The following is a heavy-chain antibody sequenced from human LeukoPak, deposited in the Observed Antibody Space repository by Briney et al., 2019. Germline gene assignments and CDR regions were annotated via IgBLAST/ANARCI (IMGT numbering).Heavy chain of an antibody. CDR2: ISYDGSNK. CDR1: GFTFSSYA. CDR3: ARDWGVTLYYGMDV. V-gene: IGHV3-30-3*01. D-gene: IGHD3-10*01. J-gene: IGHJ6*02. Sequence: PGGSLRLSCAASGFTFSSYAVHWVRQAPGKGLEWVAVISYDGSNKYYADSVKGRFTISRDNSKNTLYLQMNSLRAEDTAVYYCARDWGVTLYYGMDVWGQGTTVTVSS.